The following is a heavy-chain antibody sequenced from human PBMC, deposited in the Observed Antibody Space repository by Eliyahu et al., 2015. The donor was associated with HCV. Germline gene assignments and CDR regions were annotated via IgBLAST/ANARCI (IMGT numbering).Heavy chain of an antibody. CDR2: IKPDGSER. V-gene: IGHV3-7*01. CDR3: ARHNFDI. J-gene: IGHJ4*02. CDR1: DSNLGGVG. Sequence: DVQLVESGGGLVQPGGXRSPPWKRXDSNLGGVGVSWVRQDPGKGLEWVANIKPDGSERSCVDSVKGRFTISRDNAKNTLYLQMKTLRAEDTAMYYCARHNFDIRGQGTLVTVSS. D-gene: IGHD5-24*01.